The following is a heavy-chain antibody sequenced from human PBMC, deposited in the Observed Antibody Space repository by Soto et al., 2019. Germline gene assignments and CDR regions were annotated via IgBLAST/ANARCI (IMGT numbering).Heavy chain of an antibody. CDR2: ISSSSSYI. D-gene: IGHD1-1*01. CDR3: ASVPRECY. CDR1: GFTFSRYS. Sequence: EVQLVESWGGLVKPGGSLRLSCAASGFTFSRYSMNWVRQAPGKGLEWVSSISSSSSYIYYADSVKGRFPISRDNAKNSLYLQMNSLRAEDTAVYYCASVPRECYWGQGTLVTVSS. J-gene: IGHJ4*02. V-gene: IGHV3-21*01.